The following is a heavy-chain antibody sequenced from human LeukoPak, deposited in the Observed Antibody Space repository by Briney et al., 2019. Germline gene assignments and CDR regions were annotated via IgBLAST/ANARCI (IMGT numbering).Heavy chain of an antibody. V-gene: IGHV3-7*03. CDR1: GFTLSSYW. D-gene: IGHD6-13*01. CDR2: IKQDGSEK. J-gene: IGHJ4*02. Sequence: GGSLRLSCAVSGFTLSSYWMSWVRQAPGKGLEWGANIKQDGSEKYYVDSVKGRFTISRDNAKNSLYLQMNSLRAEDTALYYCARVFGSIAAAGNNYWGQGTLVTVSS. CDR3: ARVFGSIAAAGNNY.